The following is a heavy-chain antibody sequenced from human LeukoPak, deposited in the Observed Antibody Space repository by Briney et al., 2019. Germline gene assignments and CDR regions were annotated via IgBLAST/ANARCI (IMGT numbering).Heavy chain of an antibody. CDR1: GYTISSYG. V-gene: IGHV3-48*01. J-gene: IGHJ4*02. CDR3: ATDDSEI. CDR2: ISVTSSPV. Sequence: GGSLRLSCADSGYTISSYGMNWVRQAPGKGLEWVSYISVTSSPVYYADSVRGRFTISRDNAKNSLYLQMNSLRAEDTAVYYCATDDSEIWGQGTLVTVSS. D-gene: IGHD3-22*01.